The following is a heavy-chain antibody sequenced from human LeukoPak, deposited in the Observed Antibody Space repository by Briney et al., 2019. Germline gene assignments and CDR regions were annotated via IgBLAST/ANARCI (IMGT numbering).Heavy chain of an antibody. D-gene: IGHD6-19*01. J-gene: IGHJ4*02. CDR1: GFTFSSCA. V-gene: IGHV3-64D*09. CDR3: VKDLSGWYSFDY. CDR2: INDHGDTT. Sequence: GGSLRLSCSASGFTFSSCAMHWVRQAPGMGLEYVSGINDHGDTTHYGDSVRGRVTNSRDDSKNTVHLQMSSLRAEDTAVYYCVKDLSGWYSFDYWGQGTLVTVSS.